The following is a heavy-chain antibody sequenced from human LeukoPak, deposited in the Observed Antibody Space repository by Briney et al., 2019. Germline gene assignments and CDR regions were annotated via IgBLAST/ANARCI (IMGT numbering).Heavy chain of an antibody. J-gene: IGHJ4*02. V-gene: IGHV3-74*01. D-gene: IGHD5-24*01. Sequence: GGSLRLSCAASGFSFSVSWMHWVRQAPGKGPVCVSRIKTDGSITDYADSVKGRFTISRDNAKNTLYLQMNSLRAEDTAVYYCAKDDRWLQYNDWGQGTLVTVSS. CDR2: IKTDGSIT. CDR3: AKDDRWLQYND. CDR1: GFSFSVSW.